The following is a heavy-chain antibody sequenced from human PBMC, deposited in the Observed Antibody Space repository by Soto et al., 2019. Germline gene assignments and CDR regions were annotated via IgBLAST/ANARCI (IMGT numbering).Heavy chain of an antibody. D-gene: IGHD3-9*01. Sequence: SVKVSRKASGGTFSSYAISWVRQAPGQGLEWMGGIIPIFGTANYAQKFQGRVTITADESTSTAYMELSSLRSEDTAVYYCARVYDILTGYYKDPYYYYYGMDVWGQGTTVTVSS. CDR1: GGTFSSYA. CDR2: IIPIFGTA. J-gene: IGHJ6*02. CDR3: ARVYDILTGYYKDPYYYYYGMDV. V-gene: IGHV1-69*13.